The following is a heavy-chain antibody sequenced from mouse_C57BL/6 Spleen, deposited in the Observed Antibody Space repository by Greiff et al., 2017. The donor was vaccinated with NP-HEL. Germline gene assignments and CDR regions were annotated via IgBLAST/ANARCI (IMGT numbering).Heavy chain of an antibody. D-gene: IGHD1-2*01. CDR1: GYTFTSYW. J-gene: IGHJ2*01. Sequence: QVQLQQPGAELVKPGASVKLSCKASGYTFTSYWMHWVKQRPGQGLEWIGMIHPNSGSTNYNEKFKSKATLTVDKSSSTAYMQLSSLTSEDAAVYYCARSHYYAGLDYWGQGTTLTVSS. CDR3: ARSHYYAGLDY. V-gene: IGHV1-64*01. CDR2: IHPNSGST.